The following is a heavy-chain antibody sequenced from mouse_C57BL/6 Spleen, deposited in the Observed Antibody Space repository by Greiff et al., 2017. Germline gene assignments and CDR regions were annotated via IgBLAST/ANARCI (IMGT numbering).Heavy chain of an antibody. D-gene: IGHD1-1*01. CDR2: IAPANGNT. CDR1: GFNIKNTY. V-gene: IGHV14-3*01. J-gene: IGHJ2*01. Sequence: VQLKESVAELVRPGASVKLSCTASGFNIKNTYMHWVKQRPEQGLEWIGRIAPANGNTKYAPKFQGKATITADTSSNTAYLQLSSLTSEDTAIXYCARDYYGSSYCDYGGQGTTRTVSS. CDR3: ARDYYGSSYCDY.